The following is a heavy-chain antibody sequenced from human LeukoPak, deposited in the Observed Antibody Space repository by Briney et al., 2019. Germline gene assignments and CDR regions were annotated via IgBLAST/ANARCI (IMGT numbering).Heavy chain of an antibody. J-gene: IGHJ4*02. D-gene: IGHD3-22*01. CDR1: GGTFSSYA. V-gene: IGHV1-69*13. CDR2: IIPIFGTA. Sequence: WASVKVSCKASGGTFSSYAISWVRQAPGQGLEWMGGIIPIFGTANYAQKFQGRVTITADESTSTAYMELSSLRSEDTAVYYCARRIHHYYDSSGYSPFDYWGQGTLVTVSS. CDR3: ARRIHHYYDSSGYSPFDY.